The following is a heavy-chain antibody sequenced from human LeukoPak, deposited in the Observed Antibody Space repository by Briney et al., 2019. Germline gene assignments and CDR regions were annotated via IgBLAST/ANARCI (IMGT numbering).Heavy chain of an antibody. V-gene: IGHV3-7*01. CDR1: GFTFSSYS. D-gene: IGHD6-6*01. Sequence: SGGSLRLSCAASGFTFSSYSMNWVRQAPGTGLEWVTYMNEGGSEIYYLDSVKGRFTISRDNGKNSLYLQMNSLRVEDTAVYYCARGVYAFDVWGQGTMVTVSS. CDR3: ARGVYAFDV. CDR2: MNEGGSEI. J-gene: IGHJ3*01.